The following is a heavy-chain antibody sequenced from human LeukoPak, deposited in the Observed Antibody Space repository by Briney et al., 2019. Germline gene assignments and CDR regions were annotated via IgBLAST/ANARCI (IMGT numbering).Heavy chain of an antibody. D-gene: IGHD3-22*01. CDR3: VRTLAYYYDSGGFDY. J-gene: IGHJ4*02. V-gene: IGHV3-74*01. CDR1: GFTFSSYW. CDR2: INSDGSST. Sequence: GWSLRLSCAASGFTFSSYWMHWVRQVPGKGLVWVSHINSDGSSTNYADPVRGRFTISRDNAKNTLFLQMNSLRAEDTAVYYCVRTLAYYYDSGGFDYWGQGTLVTVSS.